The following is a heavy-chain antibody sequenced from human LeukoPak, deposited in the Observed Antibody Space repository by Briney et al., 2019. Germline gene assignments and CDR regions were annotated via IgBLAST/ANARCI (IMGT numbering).Heavy chain of an antibody. V-gene: IGHV1-46*01. D-gene: IGHD4-11*01. CDR1: GYTLTELS. CDR2: INPSDGGT. J-gene: IGHJ4*02. Sequence: ASVKVSCKVSGYTLTELSMHWVRQAPGQGLEWMGIINPSDGGTTYAQKFQGRVTMTRDTFTSTIYMELSSLRFEDTAVYYCARASSNEIDYWGQGTLVTVSS. CDR3: ARASSNEIDY.